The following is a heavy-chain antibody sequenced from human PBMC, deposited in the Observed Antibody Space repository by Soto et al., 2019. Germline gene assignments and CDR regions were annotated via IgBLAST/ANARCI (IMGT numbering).Heavy chain of an antibody. CDR3: ERIQDRYFDWLLKDY. J-gene: IGHJ4*02. Sequence: QVTLKESGPVLVKPTETLTLTCTVSGFSLSNARMGVSWIRQPPGKALEWLAHIFSNDEKSYSTSLKSRLTISNDNPKIHVLLTMTNMDPVDTATYYCERIQDRYFDWLLKDYWSQGTLVTVSS. D-gene: IGHD3-9*01. CDR2: IFSNDEK. CDR1: GFSLSNARMG. V-gene: IGHV2-26*01.